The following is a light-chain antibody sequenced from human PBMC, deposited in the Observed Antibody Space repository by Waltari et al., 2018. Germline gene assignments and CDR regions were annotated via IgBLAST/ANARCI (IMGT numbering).Light chain of an antibody. CDR3: QAWDRTTVV. Sequence: SYELSQPPSEAVSPGQTAVLPCSGAELGNKYVWWYQQKPGQSPVLVLYQDDKRPSGIPERFSGSNAGSRATLIIVGTQPMDEADYYCQAWDRTTVVFGGGTKLTVL. CDR2: QDD. J-gene: IGLJ2*01. V-gene: IGLV3-1*01. CDR1: ELGNKY.